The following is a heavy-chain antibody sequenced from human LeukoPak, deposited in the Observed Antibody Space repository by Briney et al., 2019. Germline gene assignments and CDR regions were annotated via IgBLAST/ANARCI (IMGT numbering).Heavy chain of an antibody. CDR2: IDPSDSYT. D-gene: IGHD2-2*01. V-gene: IGHV5-10-1*01. CDR1: GYSFTSYW. CDR3: ATGAIVVVPAASREFDY. Sequence: GESLKISCKGSGYSFTSYWISWVRQMPGKGLEWMGRIDPSDSYTNYSPSFQGHVTISADKSVSTAYLQWSSLKASDTAMYYCATGAIVVVPAASREFDYWGQGTLVTVSS. J-gene: IGHJ4*02.